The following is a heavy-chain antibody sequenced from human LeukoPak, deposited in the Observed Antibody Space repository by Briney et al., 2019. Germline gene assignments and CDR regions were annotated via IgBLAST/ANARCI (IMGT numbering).Heavy chain of an antibody. Sequence: LRLSCAVSGFTFSRYEMNWVRQPPGKGLEWIGEINHSGSTNYNPSLKSRVTISVDTSKNQFSLKLSSVTAADTAVYYCARGLITMVRGAIGNWFDPWGQGTLVTVSS. J-gene: IGHJ5*02. D-gene: IGHD3-10*01. V-gene: IGHV4-34*01. CDR2: INHSGST. CDR1: GFTFSRYE. CDR3: ARGLITMVRGAIGNWFDP.